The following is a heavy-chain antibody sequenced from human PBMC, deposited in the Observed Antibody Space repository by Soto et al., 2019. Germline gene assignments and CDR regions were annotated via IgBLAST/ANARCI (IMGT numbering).Heavy chain of an antibody. Sequence: EVPVVESGGGLVQPGGSLRLSCAASGFTFGLHWMTWVRQVPGKGLEWVANINQDGSDKYYVDSVKGRFIISRDNAKDSLYLQMNSLRVEDTAVYYCATSMRHTLEPWGQGTLVTVS. CDR1: GFTFGLHW. J-gene: IGHJ5*02. V-gene: IGHV3-7*01. CDR2: INQDGSDK. D-gene: IGHD2-21*01. CDR3: ATSMRHTLEP.